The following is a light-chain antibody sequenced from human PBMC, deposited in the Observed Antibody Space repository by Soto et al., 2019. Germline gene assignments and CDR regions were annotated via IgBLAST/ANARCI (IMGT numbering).Light chain of an antibody. CDR1: SSDVGGYKY. V-gene: IGLV2-11*01. CDR3: CSYAGSSVWV. J-gene: IGLJ3*02. Sequence: QSVLTQPRSVSGSPGQSVIISCTGTSSDVGGYKYVSWYQQHPGKAPKLVIYDVSERPSGVPDRFSGSKSGNTASLTISWLQAEDEADYHCCSYAGSSVWVFGGGTKLTVL. CDR2: DVS.